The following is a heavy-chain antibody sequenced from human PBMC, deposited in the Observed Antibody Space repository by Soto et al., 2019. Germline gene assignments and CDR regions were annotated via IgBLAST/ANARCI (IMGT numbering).Heavy chain of an antibody. CDR3: ARGRYCVTGRGFPNWFDS. CDR2: IYKSTTT. CDR1: GDSISTVDYF. D-gene: IGHD2-15*01. Sequence: LSLTCSVSGDSISTVDYFWAWIRQPPGQALEYIGYIYKSTTTYYNPSFDSRVVISLDTSKSQFSLTVTSVTAADTSVYFCARGRYCVTGRGFPNWFDSWGQGTLVTVSS. V-gene: IGHV4-30-4*01. J-gene: IGHJ5*01.